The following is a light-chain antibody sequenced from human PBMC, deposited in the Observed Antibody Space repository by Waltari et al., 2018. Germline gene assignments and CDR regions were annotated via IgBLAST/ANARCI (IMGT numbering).Light chain of an antibody. J-gene: IGLJ3*02. Sequence: QSALTQPASVSGSPGQSTTISCTGSSGDIGTSNLVSWYHQHPGNAPRLLIHDATKRPSGISSRFSGSKSGNTASLTISGLQAEDEADYFCGSYAGGTSWVFGGGTQVTVL. V-gene: IGLV2-23*01. CDR2: DAT. CDR3: GSYAGGTSWV. CDR1: SGDIGTSNL.